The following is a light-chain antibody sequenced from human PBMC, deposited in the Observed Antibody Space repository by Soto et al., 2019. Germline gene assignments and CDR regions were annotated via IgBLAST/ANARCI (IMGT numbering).Light chain of an antibody. CDR1: SSNIGAGYD. J-gene: IGLJ1*01. Sequence: QSVLTQPPSVSGAPGQRVTLSCTGSSSNIGAGYDVHWYQQLPGTAPKLLTYANNNRLSGVPDRFSGSNSGTSASLAITGLQAEDEADYYCQSYDSSLGGSYVFGTGTKLTVL. V-gene: IGLV1-40*01. CDR3: QSYDSSLGGSYV. CDR2: ANN.